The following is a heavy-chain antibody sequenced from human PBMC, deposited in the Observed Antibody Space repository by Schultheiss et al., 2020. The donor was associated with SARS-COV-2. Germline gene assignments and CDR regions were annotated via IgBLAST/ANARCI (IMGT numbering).Heavy chain of an antibody. D-gene: IGHD6-13*01. Sequence: GGSLRLSCAASGFTFSSYAMSWVRQAPGKGLEWVSAISGSGGSTYYADSVKGRFTISRDNAKNSLYLQMNSLRAEDTAVYYCARVVEQLILGGGMDVWGQGTTVTVSS. CDR3: ARVVEQLILGGGMDV. CDR2: ISGSGGST. CDR1: GFTFSSYA. V-gene: IGHV3-23*01. J-gene: IGHJ6*02.